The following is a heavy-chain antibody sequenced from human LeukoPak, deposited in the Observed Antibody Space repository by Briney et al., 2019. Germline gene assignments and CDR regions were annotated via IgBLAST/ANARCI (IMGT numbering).Heavy chain of an antibody. J-gene: IGHJ4*02. CDR3: ARDSNYDFWSGYQYPSDY. D-gene: IGHD3-3*01. V-gene: IGHV3-7*01. CDR1: GFTFSSYW. Sequence: GGSLRPSCAASGFTFSSYWMSWVRQAPGKGLEWVANIKQDGSEKYYVDSVKGRFTISRDNAKNSLYLQMNSLRAEDTAVYYCARDSNYDFWSGYQYPSDYWGQGTLVTVSS. CDR2: IKQDGSEK.